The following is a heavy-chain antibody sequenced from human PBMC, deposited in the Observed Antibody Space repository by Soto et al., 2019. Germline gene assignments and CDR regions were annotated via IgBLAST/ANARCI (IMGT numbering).Heavy chain of an antibody. V-gene: IGHV1-3*04. D-gene: IGHD2-21*02. CDR2: INTGNGNT. Sequence: QVQLVQSGAEVKKPGASVKLSCKASGYTFTSYAMHWVRQAPGQRLEWMAWINTGNGNTRYSQNFQDRVTITRDTSASTAYMELRSLRSEDTAMYYCARMETGRVVTRPNWFDPWGQGTLVTVSS. CDR3: ARMETGRVVTRPNWFDP. CDR1: GYTFTSYA. J-gene: IGHJ5*02.